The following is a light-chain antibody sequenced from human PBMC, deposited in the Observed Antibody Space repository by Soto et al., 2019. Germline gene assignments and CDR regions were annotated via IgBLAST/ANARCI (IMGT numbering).Light chain of an antibody. CDR1: QSISGS. V-gene: IGKV1-27*01. CDR3: QKYNSAPRK. J-gene: IGKJ1*01. CDR2: AAS. Sequence: DIQMTQSPASRSASVRYRVTITCLASQSISGSLNWYQQKPGKVPKLLIYAASTLQSGVPSRFSGSGSGTDFTLTISSLQPEDVATYSCQKYNSAPRKFGQGTKVDTK.